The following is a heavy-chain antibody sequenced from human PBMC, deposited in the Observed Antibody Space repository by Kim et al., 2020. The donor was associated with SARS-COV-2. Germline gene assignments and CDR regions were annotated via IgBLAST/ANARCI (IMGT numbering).Heavy chain of an antibody. CDR2: ISSSSSYI. CDR1: GFTFRSYS. D-gene: IGHD1-26*01. CDR3: ARDGRVYSGSYYEYYGM. J-gene: IGHJ6*01. V-gene: IGHV3-21*01. Sequence: GGSLRLSFAASGFTFRSYSMNWLRQAPGKGLDWVSSISSSSSYIYYADSVKARFTISRHNAQNPLYLQMNSLRAEDTAVYYCARDGRVYSGSYYEYYGM.